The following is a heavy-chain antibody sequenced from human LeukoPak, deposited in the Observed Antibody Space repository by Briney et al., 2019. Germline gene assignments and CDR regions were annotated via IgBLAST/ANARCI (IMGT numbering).Heavy chain of an antibody. CDR2: INGRGSTI. Sequence: GGSLRLSCAASGFTFSSYEMNWVRHAPGKGLEWLSNINGRGSTIYYADSVKGRFTISRDNAKNSLYLQMNSLRVEDTAVYFCARVPDTAMMGVDYWGQGTLVTVSS. D-gene: IGHD2-2*01. V-gene: IGHV3-48*03. J-gene: IGHJ4*02. CDR1: GFTFSSYE. CDR3: ARVPDTAMMGVDY.